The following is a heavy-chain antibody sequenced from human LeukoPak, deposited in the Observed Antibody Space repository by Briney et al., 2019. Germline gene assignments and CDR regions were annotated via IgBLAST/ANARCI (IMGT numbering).Heavy chain of an antibody. CDR2: ISYDGSNK. CDR1: GFTFSSYG. Sequence: PGGSLRLSCAASGFTFSSYGMHWVRRAPGKGLEWVAVISYDGSNKYYADSVKGRFTISRDNSKNTLYLQMNSLRAEDTAVYYCAKDLLGGFFGGDGAFDIWGQGTMVTVSS. CDR3: AKDLLGGFFGGDGAFDI. V-gene: IGHV3-30*18. J-gene: IGHJ3*02. D-gene: IGHD3-16*01.